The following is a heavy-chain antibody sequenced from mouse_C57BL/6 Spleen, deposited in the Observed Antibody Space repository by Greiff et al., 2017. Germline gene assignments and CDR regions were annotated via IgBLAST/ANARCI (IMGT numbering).Heavy chain of an antibody. Sequence: VQLKQPGAELVRPGSSVKLSCKASGYTFTSYWMHWVKQRPIQGLEWIGNIDPSDSETHYNQKFKDKATLTVDKSSSTAYMQLSSLTSEDSAVYYCAREGYYYGSSSWYFDVWGTGTTVTVSS. J-gene: IGHJ1*03. CDR2: IDPSDSET. CDR3: AREGYYYGSSSWYFDV. CDR1: GYTFTSYW. V-gene: IGHV1-52*01. D-gene: IGHD1-1*01.